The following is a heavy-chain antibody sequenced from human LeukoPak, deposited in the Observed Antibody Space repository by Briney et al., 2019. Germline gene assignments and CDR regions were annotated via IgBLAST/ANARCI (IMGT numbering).Heavy chain of an antibody. D-gene: IGHD3-9*01. CDR2: IIPIFGTA. V-gene: IGHV1-69*01. J-gene: IGHJ4*02. Sequence: SVKVSCKASGGTFSSYAISWVRQAPGQGLEWMGGIIPIFGTANYAQKFQGRVTITAGESTSTAYMELSSLRSEDTAVYYCASGQDYDILTGLFDYWGQGTLVTVSS. CDR3: ASGQDYDILTGLFDY. CDR1: GGTFSSYA.